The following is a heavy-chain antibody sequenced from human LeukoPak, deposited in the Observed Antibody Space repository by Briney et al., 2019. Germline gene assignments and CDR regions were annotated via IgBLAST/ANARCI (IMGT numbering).Heavy chain of an antibody. CDR3: AKVYGWYGEGYFDY. CDR2: IYSDGST. V-gene: IGHV3-53*01. Sequence: GGSLRLSCEASGSTVSSNYMSWVRQAPGKGLEWVSVIYSDGSTYYADSVKSRFTISRDSSKNTLYLQMNSLRAEDTAVYYCAKVYGWYGEGYFDYWGQGTLVTVSS. CDR1: GSTVSSNY. J-gene: IGHJ4*02. D-gene: IGHD3-10*01.